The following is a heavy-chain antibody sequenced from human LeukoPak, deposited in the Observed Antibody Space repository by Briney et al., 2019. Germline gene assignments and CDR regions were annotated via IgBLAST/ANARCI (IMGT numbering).Heavy chain of an antibody. V-gene: IGHV3-23*01. J-gene: IGHJ5*02. CDR3: AKAGYDFWSGYSTQINWFDP. D-gene: IGHD3-3*01. Sequence: GGSLRLTCAASGFTFSSYAMRWVRQAPGKGLEWVSAISGSGGSTYYADSVKGRFTISRDNSKNTLYLQMNSLRAEDTAVYYCAKAGYDFWSGYSTQINWFDPWGQGTLVTVSS. CDR2: ISGSGGST. CDR1: GFTFSSYA.